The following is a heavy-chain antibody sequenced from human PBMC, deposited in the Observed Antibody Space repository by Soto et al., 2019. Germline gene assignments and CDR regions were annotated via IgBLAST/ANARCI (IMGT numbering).Heavy chain of an antibody. CDR1: GFTFSSYW. J-gene: IGHJ6*03. CDR3: ARDRRVATIKYQAYYMDV. Sequence: GGSLRLSCAASGFTFSSYWMSWVRQAPGKGLEWVANIKQDGSEKYYVDSVKGRFTISRDNAKNSLYLQMNSLRAEDTAVYYCARDRRVATIKYQAYYMDVWGKGTTVTVSS. CDR2: IKQDGSEK. V-gene: IGHV3-7*01. D-gene: IGHD5-12*01.